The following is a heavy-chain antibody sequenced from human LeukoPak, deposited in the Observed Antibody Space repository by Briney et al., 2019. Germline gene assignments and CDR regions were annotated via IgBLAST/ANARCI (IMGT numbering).Heavy chain of an antibody. J-gene: IGHJ3*02. D-gene: IGHD6-13*01. V-gene: IGHV1-18*01. Sequence: ASVKVSCKASGYTFTSYGISWVRQAPGQGLEWMGWISAYNGNTNYAQKLQGRVTMTTDTSTSTVYMELSSLRSEDTAVYYCARAVSWYDAFDIWGQGTMVTVSS. CDR2: ISAYNGNT. CDR3: ARAVSWYDAFDI. CDR1: GYTFTSYG.